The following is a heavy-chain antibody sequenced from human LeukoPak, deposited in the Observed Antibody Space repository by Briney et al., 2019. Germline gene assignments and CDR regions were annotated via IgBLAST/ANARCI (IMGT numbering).Heavy chain of an antibody. D-gene: IGHD6-19*01. Sequence: GGSLRLSCVVSGFTVSGDYISWFRQAPGKGLEWVSYISSSSTIYYADSVKGRFTISRDNAKNSLYLQMNSLRAEDTAVYYCARVGSGWYFDYWGQGTLVTVSS. CDR1: GFTVSGDY. V-gene: IGHV3-69-1*01. CDR2: ISSSSTI. J-gene: IGHJ4*02. CDR3: ARVGSGWYFDY.